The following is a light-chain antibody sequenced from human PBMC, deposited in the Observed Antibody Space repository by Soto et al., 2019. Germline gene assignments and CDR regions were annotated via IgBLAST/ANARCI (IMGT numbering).Light chain of an antibody. CDR1: QNINNW. Sequence: DIQMPQSPSTLSASIGDRVTITCRASQNINNWIAWYQQNTGKAPKFLIYDASTLESGVPSRFSGSGFGTEFSLTISSLQPDDFGSYYCQHMRTVGQGTKVDI. CDR3: QHMRT. CDR2: DAS. J-gene: IGKJ1*01. V-gene: IGKV1-5*01.